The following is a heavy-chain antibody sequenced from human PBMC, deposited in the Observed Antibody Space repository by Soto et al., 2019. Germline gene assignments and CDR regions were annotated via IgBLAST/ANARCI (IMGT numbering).Heavy chain of an antibody. Sequence: QVQLVQSGAEVKKPGSSVKVSCKASGGTFSSYAISWVRQAPGQGLEWMGGIIPIFGPANYAQKFQGRVTITARESASTGDMELSSLRSADTAVYYCARALETVNDAFDIWGQGTLVTVSS. J-gene: IGHJ3*02. V-gene: IGHV1-69*12. CDR2: IIPIFGPA. CDR1: GGTFSSYA. D-gene: IGHD4-17*01. CDR3: ARALETVNDAFDI.